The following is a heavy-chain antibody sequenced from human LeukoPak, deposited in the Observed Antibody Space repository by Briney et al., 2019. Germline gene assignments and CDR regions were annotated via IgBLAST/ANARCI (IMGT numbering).Heavy chain of an antibody. J-gene: IGHJ5*02. Sequence: GESLKISCKGSGYSFPSYWIGWVRQMPGKGLEWMGIIYLGDSDSRYSPSFQGQVTISADKSISTAYLQWSSLKASDTAMYYCARRPHSSGWYGVNWFDPWGQGTLVTVSS. CDR2: IYLGDSDS. CDR1: GYSFPSYW. V-gene: IGHV5-51*01. D-gene: IGHD6-19*01. CDR3: ARRPHSSGWYGVNWFDP.